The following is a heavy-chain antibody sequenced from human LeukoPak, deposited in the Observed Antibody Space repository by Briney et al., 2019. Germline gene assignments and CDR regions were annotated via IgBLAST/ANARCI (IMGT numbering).Heavy chain of an antibody. Sequence: GGSLRLSCAASGINFNIYAMNWVRQTPGKGLVWVSAITATGTTTYYTDSVKGRFTVARDNSKNTLFLQMDSLSPEDTAICYCARSPIWFGESSHYNWFDLWGQGTLVTVSS. D-gene: IGHD3-10*01. J-gene: IGHJ5*02. CDR2: ITATGTTT. V-gene: IGHV3-23*01. CDR3: ARSPIWFGESSHYNWFDL. CDR1: GINFNIYA.